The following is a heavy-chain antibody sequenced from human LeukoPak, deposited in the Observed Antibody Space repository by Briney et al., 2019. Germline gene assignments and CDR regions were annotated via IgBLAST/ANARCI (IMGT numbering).Heavy chain of an antibody. J-gene: IGHJ3*02. CDR3: AKREGYCSSTSCYTFGAFDI. CDR2: ISGSGGST. D-gene: IGHD2-2*02. V-gene: IGHV3-23*01. CDR1: GFTFSSYA. Sequence: PGGSLRLSCAASGFTFSSYAMSWVRQAPGKGLEWVSAISGSGGSTYYADSVKGRFTISRDNSKNTLYLQMNSLRAEDTAVYYCAKREGYCSSTSCYTFGAFDIWGQGTMVTVSS.